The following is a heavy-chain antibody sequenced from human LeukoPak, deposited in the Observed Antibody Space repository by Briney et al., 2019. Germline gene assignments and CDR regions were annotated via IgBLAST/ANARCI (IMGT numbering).Heavy chain of an antibody. V-gene: IGHV3-23*01. CDR3: ARGAGSNWFAP. J-gene: IGHJ5*02. Sequence: PGKSLRLSCTASGFTFTNYGMSWVRQAPGKGLEWVSTINVSGGTTYYADSVKGRFTISRDNSKNTPYPQMNSLRAEDTAVYFCARGAGSNWFAPWGQGTLVTVSS. D-gene: IGHD6-25*01. CDR2: INVSGGTT. CDR1: GFTFTNYG.